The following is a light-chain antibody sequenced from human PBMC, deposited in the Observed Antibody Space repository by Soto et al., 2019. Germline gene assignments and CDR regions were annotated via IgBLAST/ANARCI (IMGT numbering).Light chain of an antibody. CDR2: AAS. CDR3: QQSGDNPPWT. CDR1: QSIRKY. J-gene: IGKJ1*01. V-gene: IGKV1-39*01. Sequence: DIQMTQSPSSLSASVGDRVIITCRASQSIRKYLNWYQHKPGKVPTLLIYAASSLQSGVPSRFSGSGSGTEFTLTITSLQPEDFATYYCQQSGDNPPWTFGQGTKVDIK.